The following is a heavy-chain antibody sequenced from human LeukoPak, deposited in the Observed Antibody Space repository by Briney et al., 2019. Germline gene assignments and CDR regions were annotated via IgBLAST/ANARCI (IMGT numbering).Heavy chain of an antibody. CDR3: ARSPPFCNGGSCYLFDY. Sequence: ASVKVSCKASGYTFTGYYMHWVRQAPGQGLEWIGWINPNSGGTNYAQKFQGRVTMTRDTSISTAYMELSRLRSDDTAVYYCARSPPFCNGGSCYLFDYWGQGTLVTVSS. CDR1: GYTFTGYY. V-gene: IGHV1-2*02. D-gene: IGHD2-15*01. J-gene: IGHJ4*02. CDR2: INPNSGGT.